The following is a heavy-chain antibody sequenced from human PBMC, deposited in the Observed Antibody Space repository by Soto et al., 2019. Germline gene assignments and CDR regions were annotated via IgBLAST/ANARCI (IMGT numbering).Heavy chain of an antibody. V-gene: IGHV3-23*01. Sequence: GGSLRLSCAASGFTFSSYAMSWVRQAPGKGLEGVSAISGSGGSTYYADSVKGRFTISRVNSKNTLYLQMNSLRAEDMAVYYCAKLRLPPLFEYSSSSTGDYWGQGTLVTVSS. D-gene: IGHD6-6*01. CDR1: GFTFSSYA. CDR2: ISGSGGST. J-gene: IGHJ4*02. CDR3: AKLRLPPLFEYSSSSTGDY.